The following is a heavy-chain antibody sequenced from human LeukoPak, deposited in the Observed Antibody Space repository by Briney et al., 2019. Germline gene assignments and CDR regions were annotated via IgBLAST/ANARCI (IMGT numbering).Heavy chain of an antibody. J-gene: IGHJ4*02. CDR3: ARAWSSGWYEYPAGY. CDR1: GYTFTGYY. V-gene: IGHV1-2*02. D-gene: IGHD6-19*01. Sequence: ASVKVSCKASGYTFTGYYMHWVRQAPGQGLKWMGWINPNSGGTNYAQKFQGRVTMTRDTSISTAYMELSRLRSDDTAVYYCARAWSSGWYEYPAGYWGQGTLVTVSS. CDR2: INPNSGGT.